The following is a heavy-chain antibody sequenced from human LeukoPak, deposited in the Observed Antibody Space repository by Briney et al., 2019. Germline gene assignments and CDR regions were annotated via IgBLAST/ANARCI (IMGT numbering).Heavy chain of an antibody. V-gene: IGHV4-34*01. CDR1: GGSFSGYY. CDR2: INHSGST. Sequence: SETLSLTCAVYGGSFSGYYRSWIRQPPGKGLEWIGEINHSGSTNYNPSLKSRVTISVDTSKNQFSLKLSSVTAADTAVYYCARRPYYGSESYYGYWGQGTLVTVSS. D-gene: IGHD3-10*01. CDR3: ARRPYYGSESYYGY. J-gene: IGHJ4*02.